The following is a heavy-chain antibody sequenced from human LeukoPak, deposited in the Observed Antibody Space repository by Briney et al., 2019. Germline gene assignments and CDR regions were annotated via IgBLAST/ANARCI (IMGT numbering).Heavy chain of an antibody. Sequence: ASVKVSCKASGYTFTGYYIRWVRQASGQGLEWMGWINPHSGGTNYAQKFQGGVTMTRDTSITTAYMELSSLRSDDTAVYYCARDVGEYCSSTNCYASHYWGQGTLVTVSS. J-gene: IGHJ4*02. CDR2: INPHSGGT. V-gene: IGHV1-2*02. CDR3: ARDVGEYCSSTNCYASHY. D-gene: IGHD2-2*01. CDR1: GYTFTGYY.